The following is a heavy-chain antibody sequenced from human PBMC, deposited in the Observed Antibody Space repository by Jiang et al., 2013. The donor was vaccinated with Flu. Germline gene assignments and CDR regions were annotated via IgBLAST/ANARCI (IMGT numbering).Heavy chain of an antibody. V-gene: IGHV6-1*01. Sequence: QTLSLTCAISGDSVSSNSAAWNWIRQSPSRGLEWLGRTYYRSKWYNDYAVSVKSRITINPDTSKNQFSLQLNSVTPEDTAVYYCAREAPPYCSGGSCDEDYYYGMDVWGQGTTVTVSS. CDR1: GDSVSSNSAA. CDR3: AREAPPYCSGGSCDEDYYYGMDV. J-gene: IGHJ6*02. D-gene: IGHD2-15*01. CDR2: TYYRSKWYN.